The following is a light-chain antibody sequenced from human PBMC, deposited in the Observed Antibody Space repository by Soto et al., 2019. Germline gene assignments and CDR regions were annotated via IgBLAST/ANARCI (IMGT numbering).Light chain of an antibody. CDR1: SSDVGGFNH. V-gene: IGLV2-8*01. J-gene: IGLJ3*02. CDR2: EVT. CDR3: SSYGGSYNFVV. Sequence: QSVLTQPPSASGSPGQSVTISCTGTSSDVGGFNHVSWYQQYPGKAPKLIIYEVTMRPSGVPDRFSGSKSGNTASLTVSGLQPEDEADYYCSSYGGSYNFVVFGGGTKLTVL.